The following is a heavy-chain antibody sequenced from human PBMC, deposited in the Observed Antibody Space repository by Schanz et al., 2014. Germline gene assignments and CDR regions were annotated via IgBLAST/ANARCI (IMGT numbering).Heavy chain of an antibody. V-gene: IGHV3-7*03. CDR3: ARENLNWEAFDI. CDR2: INQAASVQ. CDR1: GFTFSDYY. J-gene: IGHJ3*02. D-gene: IGHD7-27*01. Sequence: VQLVESGGGLVKPGGSLKLSCAASGFTFSDYYMSWIRQAPGKGLEWVAAINQAASVQYYVDSVKGRFTISRDDAKNSLYLEMTSLRGEDTAVYYCARENLNWEAFDIWGQGTMVTVSS.